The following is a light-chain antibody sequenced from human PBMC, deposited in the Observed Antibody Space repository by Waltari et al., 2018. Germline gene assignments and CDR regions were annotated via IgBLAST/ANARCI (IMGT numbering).Light chain of an antibody. CDR2: GNN. V-gene: IGLV1-40*01. J-gene: IGLJ3*02. CDR1: FPNIGAGYG. Sequence: QPVLTQPPSVSGAPGQTATLPCTGSFPNIGAGYGVPWYQLRPWTSPKLLSFGNNNRPSGVPDRFSASRSATSASLVITGLRAEDEADYFCQTYETSLTGPGVFGGGTRLTVL. CDR3: QTYETSLTGPGV.